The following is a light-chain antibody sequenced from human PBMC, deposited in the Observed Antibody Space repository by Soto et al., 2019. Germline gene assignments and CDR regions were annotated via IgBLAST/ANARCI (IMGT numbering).Light chain of an antibody. Sequence: EIVLTQSPGTLSLSPGERVTLSCRASQSLTRNLAWYQHKPGQSPRLLIYGASARATGIPDRFSGGGSGAEYTLTISRLEPEDFAVYYCQQYGSSGTFGQGTKVDIK. CDR2: GAS. CDR1: QSLTRN. CDR3: QQYGSSGT. J-gene: IGKJ1*01. V-gene: IGKV3-20*01.